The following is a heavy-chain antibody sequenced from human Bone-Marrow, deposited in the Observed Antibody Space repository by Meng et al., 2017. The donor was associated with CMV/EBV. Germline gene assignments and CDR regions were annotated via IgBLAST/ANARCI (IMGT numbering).Heavy chain of an antibody. CDR2: INPNSGGT. V-gene: IGHV1-2*02. Sequence: ASVKVSCKASGYLFTDYYIHWVRQAPGQGLQWMGWINPNSGGTNYAQRFQGKVIMTRATSINTAYIELRSDETAVYYCARGGRLVPLARRENPFYRYWGQGTLATVSS. J-gene: IGHJ1*01. CDR3: ARGGRLVPLARRENPFYRY. D-gene: IGHD3-16*02. CDR1: GYLFTDYY.